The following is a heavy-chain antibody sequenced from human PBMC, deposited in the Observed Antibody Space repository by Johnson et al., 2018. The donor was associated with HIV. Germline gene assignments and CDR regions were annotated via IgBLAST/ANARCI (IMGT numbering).Heavy chain of an antibody. J-gene: IGHJ3*02. Sequence: QVQLVESGGGVVQPGRSLRLSCAASGFTFSSYGMHWVRQAPGKGLEWVAVIWYDGSNKYYADSVKGRFTISRDNSKNTLYLQMNSLRAEDTALYYCAKSTQATIARESGPYGAFDIWGQGTMVTVSS. V-gene: IGHV3-33*06. CDR3: AKSTQATIARESGPYGAFDI. CDR2: IWYDGSNK. CDR1: GFTFSSYG. D-gene: IGHD3-10*01.